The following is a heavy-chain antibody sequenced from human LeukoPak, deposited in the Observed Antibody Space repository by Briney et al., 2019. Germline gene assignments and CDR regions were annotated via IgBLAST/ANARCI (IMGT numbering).Heavy chain of an antibody. CDR1: GSTFSSYA. Sequence: GSSVKVSCKASGSTFSSYAISWVRQAPGQGLEWMGGIIPAFGTANYAQKFQGRVTITTDESTSTAYMELSSLRSEDTAVYYCAKERAGYTNPYYFDYWGQGTLVTVSS. CDR2: IIPAFGTA. CDR3: AKERAGYTNPYYFDY. D-gene: IGHD3-16*02. J-gene: IGHJ4*02. V-gene: IGHV1-69*05.